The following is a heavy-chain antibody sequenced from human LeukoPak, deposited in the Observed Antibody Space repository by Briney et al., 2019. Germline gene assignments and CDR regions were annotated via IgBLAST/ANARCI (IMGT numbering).Heavy chain of an antibody. CDR1: GFTFDDYI. V-gene: IGHV3-43*01. CDR3: AKARGLIGGAFDI. D-gene: IGHD3-22*01. J-gene: IGHJ3*02. Sequence: GGSLRLSCAASGFTFDDYIMHWVRQAPGKGLEWVSLISWDGDTTYYADSVKGRFTSSRDNSKNSLFLQMNSLRTEDTALYYYAKARGLIGGAFDIWGQGTMVTVSS. CDR2: ISWDGDTT.